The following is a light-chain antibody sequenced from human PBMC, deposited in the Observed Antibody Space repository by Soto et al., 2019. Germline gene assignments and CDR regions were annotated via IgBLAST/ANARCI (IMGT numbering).Light chain of an antibody. CDR2: GAS. CDR1: QNVSNNY. J-gene: IGKJ3*01. CDR3: KHYNIWPLGEDT. Sequence: EIVLRQSPGTLSLSPGERGAVSCRASQNVSNNYLAGYQQKRGQAPRLLIYGASTSATGIPGRGSGSVSGTHLMLTISSLEPEDFLLSYCKHYNIWPLGEDTLGPRIKV. V-gene: IGKV3-20*01.